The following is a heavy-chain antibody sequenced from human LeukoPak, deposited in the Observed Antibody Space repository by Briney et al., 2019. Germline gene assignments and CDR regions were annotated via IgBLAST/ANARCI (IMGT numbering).Heavy chain of an antibody. CDR3: ARVNQLGDPDYFDY. D-gene: IGHD2-2*01. Sequence: GGSLRLSCAASGFTFSSYWMSWVRQAPGKGLEWVANIKQDGSEKYYVDSVKGRFTISRDNAKNSLYLQMNSLRAEDTAEYYCARVNQLGDPDYFDYWGQGTLVTVSS. CDR2: IKQDGSEK. CDR1: GFTFSSYW. J-gene: IGHJ4*02. V-gene: IGHV3-7*01.